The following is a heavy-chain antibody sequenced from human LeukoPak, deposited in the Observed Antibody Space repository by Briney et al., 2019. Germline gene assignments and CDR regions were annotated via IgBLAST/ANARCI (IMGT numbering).Heavy chain of an antibody. V-gene: IGHV7-4-1*02. CDR3: ARDPGGSSWYRGSSEF. CDR1: GYTFTSYY. J-gene: IGHJ4*02. Sequence: ASVKVSCKASGYTFTSYYMHWVRQAPGQGLEWMGWINTNTGNPTYAQGFTGRFVFSLDTSVGTAYLQISSLKAEDTAVYYCARDPGGSSWYRGSSEFGGQGTLVTVSS. CDR2: INTNTGNP. D-gene: IGHD6-13*01.